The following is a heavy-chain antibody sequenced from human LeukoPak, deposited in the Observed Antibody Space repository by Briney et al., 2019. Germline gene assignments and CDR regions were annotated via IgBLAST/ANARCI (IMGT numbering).Heavy chain of an antibody. D-gene: IGHD6-13*01. V-gene: IGHV4-59*01. Sequence: NPSETLSLTCTVSGGSIGSYYWSWIRQPPGKGLEWIGYIYYSGSTNYNPSLKSRVTISVDTSKNQFSLKLSSVTAADTAVYYCARGVAAAGPLYFDYWGQGTLVTVSS. CDR1: GGSIGSYY. J-gene: IGHJ4*02. CDR3: ARGVAAAGPLYFDY. CDR2: IYYSGST.